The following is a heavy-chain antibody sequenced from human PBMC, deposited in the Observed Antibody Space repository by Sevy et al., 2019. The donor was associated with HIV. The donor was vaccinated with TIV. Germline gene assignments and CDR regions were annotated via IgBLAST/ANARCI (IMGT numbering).Heavy chain of an antibody. J-gene: IGHJ6*03. D-gene: IGHD6-13*01. CDR1: GYNFIIYG. CDR2: ISGHNGNT. V-gene: IGHV1-18*01. CDR3: ARVFRGAAAGADFYYYIDV. Sequence: ASVKVSCKASGYNFIIYGISWVRQAPGQGLEWMGWISGHNGNTNYAQNFQGRVTMTRDTSTSTAYMELRSLRSDDTAVYYCARVFRGAAAGADFYYYIDVWGKGTTVTVSS.